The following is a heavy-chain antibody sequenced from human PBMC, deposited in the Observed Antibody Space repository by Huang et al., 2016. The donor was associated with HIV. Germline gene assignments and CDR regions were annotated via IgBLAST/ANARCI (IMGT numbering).Heavy chain of an antibody. CDR3: VRDPRIQSWLNYFDY. D-gene: IGHD3-22*01. CDR1: GFTFSSYW. V-gene: IGHV3-74*01. CDR2: INSDGSSA. Sequence: EVQLVEFGGGLVQPGGSLRLSCAASGFTFSSYWMNWVRQAPGKGLVWVSRINSDGSSAGYADAVKGRFTISRDNAKNTLYLQMNSLRAEDTAVYYCVRDPRIQSWLNYFDYWGQGTLVSVSS. J-gene: IGHJ4*02.